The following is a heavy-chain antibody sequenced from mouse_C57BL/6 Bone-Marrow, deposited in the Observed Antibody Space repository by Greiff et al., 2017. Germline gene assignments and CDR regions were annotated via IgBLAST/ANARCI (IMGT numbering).Heavy chain of an antibody. J-gene: IGHJ4*01. CDR3: ARARWLLDYAMDY. V-gene: IGHV5-4*01. CDR2: ISDGGSYT. CDR1: GFTFSSYA. Sequence: EVHLVESGGGLVKPGGSLKLSCAASGFTFSSYAMSWVRQTPEKRLEWVATISDGGSYTYYPDNVKGRFTISRDNAKNNLYLHMSHLKSEDTAMYYCARARWLLDYAMDYWGQGTSVTVSS. D-gene: IGHD2-3*01.